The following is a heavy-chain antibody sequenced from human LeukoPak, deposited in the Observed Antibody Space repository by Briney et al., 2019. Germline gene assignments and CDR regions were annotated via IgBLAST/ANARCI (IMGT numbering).Heavy chain of an antibody. D-gene: IGHD6-6*01. CDR1: GFTFSNYA. CDR2: IRYGGSNK. Sequence: PGGSLRLSCAASGFTFSNYAMHWVRQAPGKGLEWVTFIRYGGSNKYYAESVKDRFTISRDNSKNTLYLQMSSLRAEDTAVYYCAKAIHSSSSGVVDYWGQGTLVTVSS. J-gene: IGHJ4*02. V-gene: IGHV3-30*02. CDR3: AKAIHSSSSGVVDY.